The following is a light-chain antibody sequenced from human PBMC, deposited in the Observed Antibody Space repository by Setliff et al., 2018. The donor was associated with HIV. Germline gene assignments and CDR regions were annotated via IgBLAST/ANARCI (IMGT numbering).Light chain of an antibody. J-gene: IGLJ1*01. CDR2: DIT. CDR3: QSYDSSLSGFYV. V-gene: IGLV2-11*01. Sequence: QSALTQPRSVSGSPGQSVTFSCTGASSDIGGYNYVSWYQQHPGKAPKLLIYDITNRASGVPDRFSGSRSGASASLAITGLQAEDEADYYCQSYDSSLSGFYVFGTGTKVTVL. CDR1: SSDIGGYNY.